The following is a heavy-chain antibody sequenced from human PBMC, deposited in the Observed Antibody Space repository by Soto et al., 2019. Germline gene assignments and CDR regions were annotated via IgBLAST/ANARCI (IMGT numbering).Heavy chain of an antibody. Sequence: XXASGFXXXXXXXXXXRXXPXKGLEWVSSISSSSSYIYYADSVKGRFTISRDNAKNSLYLQMNSLRAEDTAVYYCARDLYHGDFNYYYYGMDVWGQGTTVTVSS. CDR2: ISSSSSYI. J-gene: IGHJ6*02. D-gene: IGHD4-17*01. CDR3: ARDLYHGDFNYYYYGMDV. CDR1: GFXXXXXX. V-gene: IGHV3-21*01.